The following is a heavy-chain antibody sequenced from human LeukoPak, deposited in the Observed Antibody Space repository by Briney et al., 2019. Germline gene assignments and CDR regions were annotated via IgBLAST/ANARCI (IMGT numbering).Heavy chain of an antibody. Sequence: PSETLSLPCTVSGGSISSYYWSCIRQPPGKGLEWIGYISYSGSTNYNPSLKSRVTISVDTSKNQFSLKLSSATAADTAVYYCARLNWSNWGQGTLVTVSS. CDR2: ISYSGST. J-gene: IGHJ4*02. D-gene: IGHD3-3*01. V-gene: IGHV4-59*08. CDR3: ARLNWSN. CDR1: GGSISSYY.